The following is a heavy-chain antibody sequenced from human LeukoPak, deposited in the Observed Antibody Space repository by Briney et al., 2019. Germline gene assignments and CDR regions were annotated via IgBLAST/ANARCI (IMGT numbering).Heavy chain of an antibody. V-gene: IGHV1-2*02. Sequence: ASVKVSCKASGYTFTGYYIHWVRQAPGQGLEWMGWINPNSGGTNYAQKFQGRVTMTRDTSISTAYMELSRLRSDGTAVYYCAREYLGSYFDYWGQGTLVTVSS. J-gene: IGHJ4*02. CDR2: INPNSGGT. CDR3: AREYLGSYFDY. CDR1: GYTFTGYY. D-gene: IGHD3-16*01.